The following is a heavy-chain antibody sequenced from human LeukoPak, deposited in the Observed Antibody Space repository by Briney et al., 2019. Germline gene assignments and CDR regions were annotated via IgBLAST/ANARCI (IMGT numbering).Heavy chain of an antibody. Sequence: ASVKVSRQASGYTFTSYDINWVGQATGQGLEWMGWMNPNSGNIRYAQKFQGRFTITRNTAISTAYMEMSSLRSEDTAVYYCARLDTHEDTAYYYHMDVWGKGTTVTVSS. CDR1: GYTFTSYD. J-gene: IGHJ6*03. D-gene: IGHD5-18*01. CDR2: MNPNSGNI. V-gene: IGHV1-8*03. CDR3: ARLDTHEDTAYYYHMDV.